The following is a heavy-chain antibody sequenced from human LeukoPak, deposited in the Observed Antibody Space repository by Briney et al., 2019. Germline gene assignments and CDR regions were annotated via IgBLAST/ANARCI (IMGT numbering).Heavy chain of an antibody. J-gene: IGHJ4*02. Sequence: PSQTLSLTCTVSGGSISSGGYYWSWLRQHPGRGLEWVGYIYHSGSTYYNPSLKSRVTISVDRSKNQFSLKLSSVTAADTAVYYCARGPLYYYDSSGYYSPYYFDYWGQGTLVTVSS. CDR3: ARGPLYYYDSSGYYSPYYFDY. D-gene: IGHD3-22*01. CDR1: GGSISSGGYY. CDR2: IYHSGST. V-gene: IGHV4-30-2*01.